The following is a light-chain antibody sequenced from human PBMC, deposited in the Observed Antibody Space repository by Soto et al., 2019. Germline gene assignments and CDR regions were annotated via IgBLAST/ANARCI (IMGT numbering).Light chain of an antibody. CDR1: QTVISN. J-gene: IGKJ5*01. V-gene: IGKV3-15*01. Sequence: EIVMTQSPATLSVSPGERATLSCRASQTVISNLAWYQQKLGQAPRLLIYRASTRATGIPDRFSGSGSGTDFTLTIYRLEPEDFAVYYCQQSGYSPITFGQGTRLEIK. CDR2: RAS. CDR3: QQSGYSPIT.